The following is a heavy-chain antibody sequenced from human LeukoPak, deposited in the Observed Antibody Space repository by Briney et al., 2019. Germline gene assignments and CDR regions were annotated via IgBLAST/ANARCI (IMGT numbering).Heavy chain of an antibody. D-gene: IGHD3-16*01. J-gene: IGHJ4*02. Sequence: GGSLRLSCAASGFTFSGHNMNWVRQAPGKGLEWISFVSISSGTIYYADSVNGRFRISRDNAKSSLDLEMNSLRAEDTAVYYCARAMSTFGGVRNYFDSWVQGTLVTVSS. V-gene: IGHV3-48*04. CDR1: GFTFSGHN. CDR3: ARAMSTFGGVRNYFDS. CDR2: VSISSGTI.